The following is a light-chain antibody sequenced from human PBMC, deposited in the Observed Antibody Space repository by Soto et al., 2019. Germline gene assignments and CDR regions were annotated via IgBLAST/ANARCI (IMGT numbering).Light chain of an antibody. CDR2: GAS. V-gene: IGKV3-15*01. Sequence: ETVMTHSPATLSVSPGERATLSCRATQSLTTNLAWYQQKPGQAPRLLIFGASTRATDIPARFSGSGSGTEFTLTISSLQSEDFAVYYCQQYNEWPLTFGGGTKVEIK. CDR3: QQYNEWPLT. CDR1: QSLTTN. J-gene: IGKJ4*01.